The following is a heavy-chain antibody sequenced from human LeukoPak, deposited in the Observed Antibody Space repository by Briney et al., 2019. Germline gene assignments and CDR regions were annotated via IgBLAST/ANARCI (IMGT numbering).Heavy chain of an antibody. CDR1: GYTLTELS. D-gene: IGHD3-9*01. Sequence: ASVKVSCKVSGYTLTELSVHWVRQAPGKGLEWMGGFDPEDGETIYAQKFQGRVTMTEDTSTDTAYMELSSLRSEDTAVYYCATSLRYFDWADAFDIWGRGTMVTVSS. CDR2: FDPEDGET. J-gene: IGHJ3*02. CDR3: ATSLRYFDWADAFDI. V-gene: IGHV1-24*01.